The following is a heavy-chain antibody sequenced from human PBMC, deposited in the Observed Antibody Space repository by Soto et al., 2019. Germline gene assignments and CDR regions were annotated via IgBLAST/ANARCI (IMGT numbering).Heavy chain of an antibody. V-gene: IGHV1-2*02. J-gene: IGHJ3*02. CDR3: ARGGGVGVAGSAAFDM. Sequence: QLHLVQSGAVVKKPGASVTVSCSASGYPVTAYYMHWVRQAPGRGLEWMGGINPATGAAKYTQTFQGRVTMTRGTSTSIVFMELSGLKSEDAAGFYCARGGGVGVAGSAAFDMWGQGTLVTVSS. D-gene: IGHD3-3*01. CDR1: GYPVTAYY. CDR2: INPATGAA.